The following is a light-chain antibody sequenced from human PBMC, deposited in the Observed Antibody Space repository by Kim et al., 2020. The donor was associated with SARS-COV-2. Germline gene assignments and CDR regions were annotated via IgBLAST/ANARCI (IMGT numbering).Light chain of an antibody. J-gene: IGKJ4*01. CDR1: QSISSY. CDR3: QQSYSTPLT. CDR2: AAS. Sequence: DIQMTQSPSSLSASVGDRVTITCRASQSISSYLNWYQQKPGKAPELLIYAASSVQSGVPSRFSGSGSGTDVTLTISSLQPMDFATYYCQQSYSTPLTFGGGTKVDIK. V-gene: IGKV1-39*01.